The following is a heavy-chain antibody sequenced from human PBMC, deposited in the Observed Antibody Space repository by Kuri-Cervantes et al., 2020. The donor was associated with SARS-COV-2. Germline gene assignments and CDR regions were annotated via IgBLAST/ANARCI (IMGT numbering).Heavy chain of an antibody. CDR3: ARHRYSYGTPDWFDP. Sequence: GSLRLSCTVSGGSISSISYYWGWIRQPPGKGLEWIGSIYYSGSTYYNPSLKSRVTISVDTSKNQFSLKLSSVTAADTAVYYCARHRYSYGTPDWFDPWGQGTLVTVSS. CDR2: IYYSGST. D-gene: IGHD5-18*01. CDR1: GGSISSISYY. V-gene: IGHV4-39*01. J-gene: IGHJ5*02.